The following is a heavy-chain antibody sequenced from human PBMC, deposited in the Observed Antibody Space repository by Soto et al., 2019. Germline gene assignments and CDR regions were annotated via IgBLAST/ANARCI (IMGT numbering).Heavy chain of an antibody. CDR2: LSWDGGST. CDR3: AKVAYSYVSSDHYFDY. V-gene: IGHV3-43*01. D-gene: IGHD3-22*01. Sequence: EVHLEESGGAVVQPGGSLRLSCVASGFSIYDYSMHWVRQRPGEGLEWVSRLSWDGGSTSYADSVKGRFTISSDTSKNSLYLQMNTLRTEDTAFYYCAKVAYSYVSSDHYFDYWGQGTLVTVSS. CDR1: GFSIYDYS. J-gene: IGHJ4*02.